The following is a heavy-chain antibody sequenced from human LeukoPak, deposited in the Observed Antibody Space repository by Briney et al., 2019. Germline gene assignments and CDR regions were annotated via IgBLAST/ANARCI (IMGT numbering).Heavy chain of an antibody. J-gene: IGHJ5*02. V-gene: IGHV3-53*01. D-gene: IGHD1-26*01. Sequence: GGSLRLSCAASGFTVSSNYMSWVRQAPGKGLEWVSVIYSGGSTYYADSVKGRFTISRDNSKNTLYLQMNSLRAEDTAVYYCARNKLSGSHITLAWFDPWGQGTLVTVSS. CDR1: GFTVSSNY. CDR3: ARNKLSGSHITLAWFDP. CDR2: IYSGGST.